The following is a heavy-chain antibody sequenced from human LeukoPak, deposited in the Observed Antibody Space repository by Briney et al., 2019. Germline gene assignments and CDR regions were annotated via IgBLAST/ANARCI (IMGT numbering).Heavy chain of an antibody. Sequence: SQTLSLTCAISGDSVSSNSAAWNWIRQSPSRGLEWLGRTYYRSKWYNDYAVSVRSRMTINPDTSKNQFSLQLNSVTPEDTAVYYCARGKLSYDILTTYYHYGMDVWGQGTTVTVSS. D-gene: IGHD3-9*01. CDR1: GDSVSSNSAA. V-gene: IGHV6-1*01. CDR3: ARGKLSYDILTTYYHYGMDV. J-gene: IGHJ6*02. CDR2: TYYRSKWYN.